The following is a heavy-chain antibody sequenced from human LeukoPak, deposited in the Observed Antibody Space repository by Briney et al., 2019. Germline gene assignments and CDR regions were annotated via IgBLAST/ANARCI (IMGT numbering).Heavy chain of an antibody. Sequence: GGTLRLSCAASGFTLSSCSMNWVRQAPGKGLEWVSSISRSSGYVFYADSMKGRFTVSRDNSKNSLYLQMNTLRAEDTAVYYCARFPEGSSTWSIDFWGQGTLVTVSS. CDR3: ARFPEGSSTWSIDF. CDR2: ISRSSGYV. V-gene: IGHV3-21*01. D-gene: IGHD6-13*01. CDR1: GFTLSSCS. J-gene: IGHJ4*02.